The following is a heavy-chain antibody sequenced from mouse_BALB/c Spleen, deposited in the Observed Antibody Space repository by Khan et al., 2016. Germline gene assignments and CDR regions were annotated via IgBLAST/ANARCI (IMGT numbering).Heavy chain of an antibody. J-gene: IGHJ3*01. Sequence: EVQLQESGPGLVKPSQSLSLTCTVTGYSITSDYAWNWLRQFPGDKQEWMAYINYSGGTSYTPSLKSRFSLTRDTSKNQFFLQLSTVTAEDTATYYCARDYNGRSVFDYWGQGTLVTVSA. CDR2: INYSGGT. CDR1: GYSITSDYA. D-gene: IGHD1-1*01. CDR3: ARDYNGRSVFDY. V-gene: IGHV3-2*02.